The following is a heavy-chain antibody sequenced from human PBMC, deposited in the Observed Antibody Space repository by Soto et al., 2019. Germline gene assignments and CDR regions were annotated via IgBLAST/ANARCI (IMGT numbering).Heavy chain of an antibody. CDR3: ARGRSGDSSSDH. D-gene: IGHD6-6*01. V-gene: IGHV4-34*01. Sequence: SETLSLTCAVYGGSFSGYYWSWIRQPPGKGLEWIGEINHSGSTNYNPSLKSRVTISVDTSKNQFSLKLSSVTAADTAVYYCARGRSGDSSSDHWGQGTLVTVSS. CDR1: GGSFSGYY. CDR2: INHSGST. J-gene: IGHJ4*02.